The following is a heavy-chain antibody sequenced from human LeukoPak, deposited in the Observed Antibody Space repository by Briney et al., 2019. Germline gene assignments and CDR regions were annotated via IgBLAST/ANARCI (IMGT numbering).Heavy chain of an antibody. V-gene: IGHV1-69*13. J-gene: IGHJ4*02. CDR2: IIPIFGTA. CDR1: GGTFSSYA. Sequence: SVKVSCKASGGTFSSYAISWVRQAPGQGLEWMGGIIPIFGTANYAQKFQGRVTITADESTSTAHMELSSLRSEDTAVYYCATVTTVGGFDYWGQGTLVTVSS. CDR3: ATVTTVGGFDY. D-gene: IGHD4-11*01.